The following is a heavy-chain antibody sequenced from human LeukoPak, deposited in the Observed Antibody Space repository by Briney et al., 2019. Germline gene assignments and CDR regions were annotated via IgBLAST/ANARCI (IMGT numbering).Heavy chain of an antibody. D-gene: IGHD6-19*01. CDR1: GFTFSSYA. CDR2: ISYDGSKK. V-gene: IGHV3-30*04. J-gene: IGHJ6*03. Sequence: GGSLRLSWAASGFTFSSYAMHWVRQAPGKGLEWVAVISYDGSKKYYADSVKGRFTIARDNSKNTLYLQMNSLRAEDTAVYYCARDIQWLGPYYYYYMDVWGKGTTVTVSS. CDR3: ARDIQWLGPYYYYYMDV.